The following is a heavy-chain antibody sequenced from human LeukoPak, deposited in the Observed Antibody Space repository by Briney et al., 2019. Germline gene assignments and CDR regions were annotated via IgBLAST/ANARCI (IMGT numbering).Heavy chain of an antibody. CDR1: GGPITSHY. V-gene: IGHV4-59*11. D-gene: IGHD1-26*01. J-gene: IGHJ6*02. CDR2: VSFNGTT. CDR3: ARSRVDGSYLDYHSGMDV. Sequence: KPSETLSLTCTVSGGPITSHYWSWIRQPPGKGLEWIGYVSFNGTTKYSPSLNNRVTISRDTSKNQFSLRLNSVTAADTAVYFCARSRVDGSYLDYHSGMDVWGQGTTVIVSS.